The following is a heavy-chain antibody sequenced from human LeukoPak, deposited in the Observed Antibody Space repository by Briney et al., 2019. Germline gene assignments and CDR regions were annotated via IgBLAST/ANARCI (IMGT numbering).Heavy chain of an antibody. Sequence: PSQTLSLTCTVSGGSVSSGGYYWSWIRQPAGKGLEWIGRIYTSGSTNYNPSLKSRLTMSVDTSKNQFSLKLSSVTAADTAVYYCARDQVAGPFDYWGQGTLVTVSS. V-gene: IGHV4-61*02. CDR1: GGSVSSGGYY. CDR3: ARDQVAGPFDY. D-gene: IGHD6-19*01. J-gene: IGHJ4*02. CDR2: IYTSGST.